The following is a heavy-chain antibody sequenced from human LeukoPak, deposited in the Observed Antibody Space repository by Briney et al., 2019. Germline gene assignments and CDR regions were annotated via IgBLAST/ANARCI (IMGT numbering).Heavy chain of an antibody. V-gene: IGHV5-10-1*01. CDR2: IDPSDSYT. D-gene: IGHD6-19*01. Sequence: GESLKISCKGSGYSFTSYWISWLRQMPGKGLECMGRIDPSDSYTNYSPSFQGHVTISADKSISTAYLQWSSLKASDTAMYYCASLLDSSGWANDAFDIWGQGTMVTVSS. CDR1: GYSFTSYW. CDR3: ASLLDSSGWANDAFDI. J-gene: IGHJ3*02.